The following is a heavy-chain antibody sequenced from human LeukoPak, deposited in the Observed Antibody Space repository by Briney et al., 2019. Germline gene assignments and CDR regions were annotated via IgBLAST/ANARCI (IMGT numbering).Heavy chain of an antibody. J-gene: IGHJ5*02. CDR3: ARGSYYYCSGSYVWFDP. CDR1: GYTFTSYD. Sequence: GASVKVSCKASGYTFTSYDINWVRQATGQGLKWMGWMNPNSGNTGYAQKFQGRVTMTSNTSISTAYMELSSLRSEDTAVYYCARGSYYYCSGSYVWFDPWGQGTLVTVSS. D-gene: IGHD3-10*01. CDR2: MNPNSGNT. V-gene: IGHV1-8*01.